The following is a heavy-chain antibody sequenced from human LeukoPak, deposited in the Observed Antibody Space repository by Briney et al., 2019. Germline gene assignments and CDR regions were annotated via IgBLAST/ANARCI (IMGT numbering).Heavy chain of an antibody. CDR2: IKQDGSEE. D-gene: IGHD3-10*01. Sequence: GGSLRLSCAASGFTFSSYWMGWVRQAPGKGLEWVADIKQDGSEENYVDSVKGRFTISRDNARNSLYLQMNSLRVKDTAVYYCARELWPGDYWGQGILVSVSS. J-gene: IGHJ4*02. CDR1: GFTFSSYW. V-gene: IGHV3-7*01. CDR3: ARELWPGDY.